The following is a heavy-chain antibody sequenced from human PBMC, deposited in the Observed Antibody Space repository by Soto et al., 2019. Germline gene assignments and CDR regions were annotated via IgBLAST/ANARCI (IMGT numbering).Heavy chain of an antibody. CDR3: ARISIAARSLGY. CDR2: IYYSGST. D-gene: IGHD6-6*01. CDR1: GGSISSGGYY. Sequence: SETLSLTCTVSGGSISSGGYYWSWIRQHPGKGLEWIGYIYYSGSTYYNPSLKSRVTISVDTSKNQFSLKLSSVTAADTAVYYCARISIAARSLGYWGQGTLVPVSS. J-gene: IGHJ4*02. V-gene: IGHV4-31*03.